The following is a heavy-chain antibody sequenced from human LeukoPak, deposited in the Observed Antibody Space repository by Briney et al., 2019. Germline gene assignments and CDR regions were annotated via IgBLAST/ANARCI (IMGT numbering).Heavy chain of an antibody. D-gene: IGHD6-19*01. CDR2: ISGSGGST. Sequence: PGGSLRLSCAASGFTFSSYAMSWVRQAPGKGLEWVSAISGSGGSTYYADSVKGRFTISRDNSKNTLYLQMYSLRDDDTAVYYCAKADSSGWNYFDYWGQGTLVTVSS. V-gene: IGHV3-23*01. CDR1: GFTFSSYA. J-gene: IGHJ4*02. CDR3: AKADSSGWNYFDY.